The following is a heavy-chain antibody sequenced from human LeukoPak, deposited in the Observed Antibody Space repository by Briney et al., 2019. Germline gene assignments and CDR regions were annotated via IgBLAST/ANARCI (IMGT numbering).Heavy chain of an antibody. J-gene: IGHJ4*02. Sequence: PGGSLRLSCAASGFTFSSYAMNWVRQAPGKGLEWVSAISGSGGSTYYADSVKGRFTISRDNSKNTLYLQMNSLRAEDTAVYYCAKAMTWIQLWPPDYWGQGTLVTVSS. CDR3: AKAMTWIQLWPPDY. CDR2: ISGSGGST. CDR1: GFTFSSYA. V-gene: IGHV3-23*01. D-gene: IGHD5-18*01.